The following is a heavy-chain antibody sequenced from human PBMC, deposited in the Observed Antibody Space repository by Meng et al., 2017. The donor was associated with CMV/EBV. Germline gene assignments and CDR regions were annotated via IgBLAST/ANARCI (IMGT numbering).Heavy chain of an antibody. Sequence: GSLRLSCTVSGGSISSSSYYWGWIRQPPGKGLEWIGSIYYSGSTYYNPSLKSRVTISVDTSKNQFSLKLSSVTAADTAVYYCARGQGRDFGMDVWGQGTTVTVSS. CDR2: IYYSGST. D-gene: IGHD2/OR15-2a*01. CDR3: ARGQGRDFGMDV. J-gene: IGHJ6*02. V-gene: IGHV4-39*07. CDR1: GGSISSSSYY.